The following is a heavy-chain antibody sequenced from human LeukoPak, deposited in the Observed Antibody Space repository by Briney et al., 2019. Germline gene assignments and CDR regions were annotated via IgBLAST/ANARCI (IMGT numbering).Heavy chain of an antibody. CDR1: GGSFSGYY. CDR3: ARLSPAYDFWTGMDV. J-gene: IGHJ6*04. V-gene: IGHV4-34*01. D-gene: IGHD3-3*01. Sequence: PSETLSLTCAVYGGSFSGYYWSWIRQPPGKGLEWIGEINHSGSTNYNPSLKSRVTISVDTSKNQFSLKLSSVTAADTAVYYCARLSPAYDFWTGMDVWGKGTTVTVSS. CDR2: INHSGST.